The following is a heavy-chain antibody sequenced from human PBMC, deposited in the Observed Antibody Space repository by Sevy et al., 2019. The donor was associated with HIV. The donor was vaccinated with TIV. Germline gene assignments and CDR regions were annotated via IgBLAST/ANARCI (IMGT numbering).Heavy chain of an antibody. J-gene: IGHJ4*02. CDR1: GFTFDMYW. V-gene: IGHV3-7*03. Sequence: GGSLRLSCHASGFTFDMYWMQWVRQAPGKGLEWVANIRQDGNEIYYAASVRGRFTISRDNAKGSLYLQMNNLRVEDTATYYCARRYSDLWGQGTLVTVSS. CDR2: IRQDGNEI. CDR3: ARRYSDL.